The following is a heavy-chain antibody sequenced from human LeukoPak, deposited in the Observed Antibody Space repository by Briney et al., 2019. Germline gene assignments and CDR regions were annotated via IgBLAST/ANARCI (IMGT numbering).Heavy chain of an antibody. CDR3: ARRGSSSWYLDYFDY. V-gene: IGHV4-34*01. J-gene: IGHJ4*02. D-gene: IGHD6-13*01. CDR2: INHSGST. CDR1: GGSFSGYY. Sequence: SETLSLTCAVYGGSFSGYYWSWIRQPPGKGLEWIGEINHSGSTNYNPSLKSRVTISVDTSKNQFSLKLSSVTAADTAVYYCARRGSSSWYLDYFDYWGQGTLVTVSS.